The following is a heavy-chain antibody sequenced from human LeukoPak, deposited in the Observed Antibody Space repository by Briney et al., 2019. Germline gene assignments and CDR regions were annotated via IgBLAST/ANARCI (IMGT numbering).Heavy chain of an antibody. CDR3: ARDHTGPYYYDR. V-gene: IGHV1-8*01. D-gene: IGHD3-22*01. J-gene: IGHJ4*02. CDR2: MSPNSGNT. CDR1: GYTFTSYD. Sequence: ASVKVSCKASGYTFTSYDINWMRQATGQGLEWMGWMSPNSGNTGYSQKFQGRVTITRDTSASTAYMELSSLRSEDTAVYYCARDHTGPYYYDRWGQGTLVTVSS.